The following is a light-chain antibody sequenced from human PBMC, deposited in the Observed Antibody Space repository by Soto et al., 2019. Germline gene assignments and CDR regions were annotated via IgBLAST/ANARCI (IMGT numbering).Light chain of an antibody. CDR3: QQYSTSRLT. V-gene: IGKV3-11*01. Sequence: EIVLTQSPATLSLSPGERATLSCRASQSVSSSLAWYQQKPGQAPRLLIYDASNRATGIPARFSGSGSGTDFTLTISSLEPEDFAVYYCQQYSTSRLTFGGGTKVESK. CDR2: DAS. J-gene: IGKJ4*01. CDR1: QSVSSS.